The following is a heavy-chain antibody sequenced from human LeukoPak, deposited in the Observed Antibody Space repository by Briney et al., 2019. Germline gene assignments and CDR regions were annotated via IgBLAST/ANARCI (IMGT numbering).Heavy chain of an antibody. CDR2: IIPIFGTA. V-gene: IGHV1-69*13. CDR1: GGTFSSYA. Sequence: SVKVSCKASGGTFSSYAISWVRQAPGQGLEWMGGIIPIFGTANCAQKFQGRVTMTADEDTTTVYMEVSSLRSEDTAVYYCARAPFTMLRGVPSVPKYVYYYMDVWGKGTTVTISS. D-gene: IGHD3-10*01. CDR3: ARAPFTMLRGVPSVPKYVYYYMDV. J-gene: IGHJ6*03.